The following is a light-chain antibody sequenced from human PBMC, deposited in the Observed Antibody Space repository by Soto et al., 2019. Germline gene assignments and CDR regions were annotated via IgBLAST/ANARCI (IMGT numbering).Light chain of an antibody. CDR2: EVS. CDR1: ISDVGGYNF. Sequence: QSVLTQPASVSGSPGQSITISCNGTISDVGGYNFVSWYQQHPGKAPKLMIYEVSNRPSGISNRFSASKSGNTASLTISGLQAEDEADYYCSSFTSMSTPIIFGTGTKLTVL. CDR3: SSFTSMSTPII. V-gene: IGLV2-14*01. J-gene: IGLJ1*01.